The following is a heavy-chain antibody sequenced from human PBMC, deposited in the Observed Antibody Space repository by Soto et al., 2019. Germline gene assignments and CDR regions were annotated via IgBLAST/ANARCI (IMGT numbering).Heavy chain of an antibody. D-gene: IGHD6-19*01. V-gene: IGHV4-30-2*01. CDR3: ARAGGLGAVAADY. Sequence: QLQLQESGSGLVKPSQTLSLTCAVSGGSISSGGYSWSWIRQPPRKGLEWIGYIYHSGSTYYNPSLKSRVTISVDRSKNQFSLKLSSVNAADTAVYYCARAGGLGAVAADYWGQGTLVTVSS. J-gene: IGHJ4*02. CDR1: GGSISSGGYS. CDR2: IYHSGST.